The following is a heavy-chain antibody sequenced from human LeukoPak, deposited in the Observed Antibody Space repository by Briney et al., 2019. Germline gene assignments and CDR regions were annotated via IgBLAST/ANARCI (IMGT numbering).Heavy chain of an antibody. Sequence: GGSLRLSCAASGFTFSSYAMSWVRQAPGKGLEWVANIKQDGSEKYYVDSVKGRFTISRDNAKNSLYLQMNSLRAEDTAVYYCAREGVWSPFDYWGQGTLVTVSS. CDR2: IKQDGSEK. CDR3: AREGVWSPFDY. CDR1: GFTFSSYA. V-gene: IGHV3-7*01. J-gene: IGHJ4*02. D-gene: IGHD2-8*02.